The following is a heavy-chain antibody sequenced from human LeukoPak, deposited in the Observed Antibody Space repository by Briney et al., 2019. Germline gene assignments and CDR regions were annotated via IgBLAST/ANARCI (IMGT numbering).Heavy chain of an antibody. D-gene: IGHD6-19*01. Sequence: GRSLRLSCAASGFTFSSYSMNWVRQAPGKGLEWVSSISSSSSYIYYADSVKGRFTISRDNAKNSLYLQMNSLRAEDTAVYYCARDGRGFSSGWPWGVDYWGQGTLVTVSS. CDR2: ISSSSSYI. CDR3: ARDGRGFSSGWPWGVDY. J-gene: IGHJ4*02. V-gene: IGHV3-21*01. CDR1: GFTFSSYS.